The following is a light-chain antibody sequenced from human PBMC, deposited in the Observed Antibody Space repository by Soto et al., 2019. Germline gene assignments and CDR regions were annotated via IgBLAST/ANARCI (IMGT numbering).Light chain of an antibody. J-gene: IGLJ1*01. CDR1: RSDLGTNDS. Sequence: QSALTQPPSVSGSPGQSVPISCTGTRSDLGTNDSVSWDQQHPGSVPKPVIYNVKTRPSGVPDRFSHSKSGNTASMTISRLQAEDEAASYYCTSYRKGPLYVFGSGTKLTVL. CDR2: NVK. CDR3: CTSYRKGPLYV. V-gene: IGLV2-18*02.